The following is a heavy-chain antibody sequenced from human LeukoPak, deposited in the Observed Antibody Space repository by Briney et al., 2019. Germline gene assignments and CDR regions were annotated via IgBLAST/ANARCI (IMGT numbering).Heavy chain of an antibody. D-gene: IGHD5-24*01. CDR3: ARVSEMATISHFDY. J-gene: IGHJ4*02. V-gene: IGHV4-34*01. Sequence: SETLSLTCAVYGGSFSGYYWSWIRQPPGKGLEWIGEINHSGSTNYNPSLKSRVTISVDTSKNQFSLKLSSVTAADTAVYYCARVSEMATISHFDYWGQGTLVTVSS. CDR2: INHSGST. CDR1: GGSFSGYY.